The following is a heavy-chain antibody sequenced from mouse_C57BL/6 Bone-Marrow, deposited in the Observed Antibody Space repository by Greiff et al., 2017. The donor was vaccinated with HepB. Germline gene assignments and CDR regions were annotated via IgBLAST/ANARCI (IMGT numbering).Heavy chain of an antibody. CDR3: TRGGIDV. J-gene: IGHJ1*03. V-gene: IGHV1-15*01. CDR1: GYTFTDYE. Sequence: QVQLQQSGAELVRPGASVTLSCKASGYTFTDYEMHWVKQTPVHGLEWIGAIDPETGGTAYNQKFKGKAILTADKSSSTAYMELRSLTSEDYAVYYCTRGGIDVWGTGTTVTVSS. CDR2: IDPETGGT.